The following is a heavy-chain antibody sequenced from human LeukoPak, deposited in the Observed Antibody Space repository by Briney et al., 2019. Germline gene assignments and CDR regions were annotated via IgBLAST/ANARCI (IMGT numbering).Heavy chain of an antibody. Sequence: PSGTLSLTCAVSGGSISSGNWWSWVCQPPGKGLGWIGEIYHSGNTVYNPPLKSRVTISVDNSKNQFSLKLTSVTAADTAVYYCARNGDSASVVDWGQGTLVTVSS. CDR3: ARNGDSASVVD. V-gene: IGHV4-4*02. CDR1: GGSISSGNW. D-gene: IGHD4-17*01. J-gene: IGHJ4*02. CDR2: IYHSGNT.